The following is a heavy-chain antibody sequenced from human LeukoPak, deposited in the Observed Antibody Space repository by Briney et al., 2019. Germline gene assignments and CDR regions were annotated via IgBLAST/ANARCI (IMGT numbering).Heavy chain of an antibody. J-gene: IGHJ4*02. CDR1: GFTFSSYE. D-gene: IGHD1-1*01. CDR3: AREGWNDDLDY. V-gene: IGHV3-48*03. Sequence: QPGGSLRLSCAASGFTFSSYEMNWVRQAPGKGLEWVSYILSSGKTIYYADSVKGRFTISRDNAENSLYLQMNSLRAEDTAVYYCAREGWNDDLDYWGQGTLVTVSS. CDR2: ILSSGKTI.